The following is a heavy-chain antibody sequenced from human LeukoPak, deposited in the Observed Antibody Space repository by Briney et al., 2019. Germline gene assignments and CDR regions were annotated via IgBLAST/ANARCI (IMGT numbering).Heavy chain of an antibody. CDR2: INHSGST. J-gene: IGHJ4*02. V-gene: IGHV4-34*01. Sequence: SETLSLTCAVYGGSFSGYYWSWIRQPPGKGLEWIGEINHSGSTNYNPSLESRVTISVDTSKNQFSLKLSSVTAADTAVYYCATPGIAVAGTPFDYWGQGTLVTVSS. CDR3: ATPGIAVAGTPFDY. CDR1: GGSFSGYY. D-gene: IGHD6-19*01.